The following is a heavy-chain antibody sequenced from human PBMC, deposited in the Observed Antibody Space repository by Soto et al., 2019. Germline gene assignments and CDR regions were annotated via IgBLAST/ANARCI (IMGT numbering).Heavy chain of an antibody. CDR1: GFTFSSYA. CDR2: IRFDGSNK. V-gene: IGHV3-33*01. Sequence: QVHLVESGGGVVQPGGSLRLSCAASGFTFSSYAIHWVSQAPGKGLEWVAIIRFDGSNKYYADSVKGRFSISRDNSKNTLFLHMDSLRAEDTAVYYCARGQLPAATTYFDFWGQGTLVIVSS. J-gene: IGHJ4*02. CDR3: ARGQLPAATTYFDF. D-gene: IGHD2-15*01.